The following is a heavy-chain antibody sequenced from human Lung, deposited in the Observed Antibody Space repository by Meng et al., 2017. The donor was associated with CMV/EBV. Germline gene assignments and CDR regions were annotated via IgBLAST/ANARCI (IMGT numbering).Heavy chain of an antibody. CDR1: GFTFDDYA. CDR3: AKDKDGGMEV. Sequence: GGSLRLXCAASGFTFDDYAMHWVRQAPGKGLEWVSGISWNSGSIGYADSVKGRFTISRDNAKNSLYLQMNSLRAEDTALYYCAKDKDGGMEVWGQGTTVNGAS. V-gene: IGHV3-9*01. CDR2: ISWNSGSI. J-gene: IGHJ6*02.